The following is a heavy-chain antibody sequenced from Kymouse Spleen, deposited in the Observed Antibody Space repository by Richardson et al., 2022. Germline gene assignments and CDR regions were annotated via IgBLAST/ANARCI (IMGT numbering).Heavy chain of an antibody. CDR1: GGSFSGYY. CDR3: ARDRYDILTGYATPFYYYGMDV. CDR2: INHSGST. V-gene: IGHV4-34*01. Sequence: QVQLQQWGAGLLKPSETLSLTCAVYGGSFSGYYWSWIRQPPGKGLEWIGEINHSGSTNYNPSLKSRVTISVDTSKNQFSLKLSSVTAADTAVYYCARDRYDILTGYATPFYYYGMDVWGQGTTVTVSS. D-gene: IGHD3-9*01. J-gene: IGHJ6*02.